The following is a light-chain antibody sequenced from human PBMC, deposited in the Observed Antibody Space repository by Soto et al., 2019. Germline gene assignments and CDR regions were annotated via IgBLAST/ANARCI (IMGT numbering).Light chain of an antibody. CDR2: KAS. V-gene: IGKV1-5*03. CDR3: QQYNSYSALT. Sequence: DIQMTQSPSTLSASVGDRVTITCRASQSISSWLAWYQQKPGKAPKLQIYKASSLESGVPSRFSGSGSGTEFTLTISSLQPDDFATYYCQQYNSYSALTFGGGTKVEIK. J-gene: IGKJ4*01. CDR1: QSISSW.